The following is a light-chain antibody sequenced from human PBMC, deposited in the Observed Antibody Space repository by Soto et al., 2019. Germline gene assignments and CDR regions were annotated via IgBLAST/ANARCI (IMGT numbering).Light chain of an antibody. CDR2: YDD. V-gene: IGLV1-36*01. J-gene: IGLJ3*02. Sequence: QSVLTQPPSVYEAPRQRVTISCSGSRSNVGDNAVNWYQQLPGKAPKLLIYYDDLLTSGVSDRFSGSKSGTSASLAISGLQSEDEGDYYCEAWDDSLNGWVFGGGTKVTVL. CDR3: EAWDDSLNGWV. CDR1: RSNVGDNA.